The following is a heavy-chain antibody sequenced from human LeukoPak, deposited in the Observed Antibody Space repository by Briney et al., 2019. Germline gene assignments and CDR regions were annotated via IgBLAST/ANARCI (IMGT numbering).Heavy chain of an antibody. J-gene: IGHJ3*01. CDR1: GFTFSLYD. V-gene: IGHV3-13*01. CDR3: IRDLGLRHAYGAFDV. D-gene: IGHD2-15*01. Sequence: PGGSLRLSCAASGFTFSLYDMHWVRQATGKSLEWVSGIGNEGSTFYPGSLKGRFTISRDNAKNSLYLQMNSLSAEDTAVYYCIRDLGLRHAYGAFDVWGQGALVTVSS. CDR2: IGNEGST.